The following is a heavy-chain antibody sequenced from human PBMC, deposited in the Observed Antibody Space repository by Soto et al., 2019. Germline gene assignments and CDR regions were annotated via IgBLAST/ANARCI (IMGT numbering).Heavy chain of an antibody. CDR2: IYSSGTT. D-gene: IGHD2-2*01. J-gene: IGHJ4*02. Sequence: QVQLQESGPGLVTPSETLSLTCTVSGDSISSYYWSWIRQPPGRGLEWIGYIYSSGTTNYNPSLKSRVTISLDTSKKQISLKLRSVTAADTAVYYCATRPKSQRFLAYFDYWGQGNLVTVST. V-gene: IGHV4-59*08. CDR3: ATRPKSQRFLAYFDY. CDR1: GDSISSYY.